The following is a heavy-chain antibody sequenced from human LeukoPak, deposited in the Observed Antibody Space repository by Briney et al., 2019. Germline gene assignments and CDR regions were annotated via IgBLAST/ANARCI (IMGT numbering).Heavy chain of an antibody. CDR3: ARGFSGFWEFDS. CDR2: ISFTGNTHTGST. J-gene: IGHJ4*02. D-gene: IGHD1-14*01. V-gene: IGHV4-34*01. CDR1: GGSFSRYS. Sequence: SETLSLTCDVSGGSFSRYSWNWIRQPPGKGLEWIAEISFTGNTHTGSTSYSTSLKSRVTISVDTPNNQFSLHLSSVTAADAGVYYCARGFSGFWEFDSWGQGTLVTVSS.